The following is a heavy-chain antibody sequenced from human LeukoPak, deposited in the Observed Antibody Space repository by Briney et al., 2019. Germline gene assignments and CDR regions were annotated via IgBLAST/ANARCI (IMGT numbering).Heavy chain of an antibody. CDR1: GGSISSYC. D-gene: IGHD3-10*01. V-gene: IGHV4-59*08. CDR3: ARGVSSGSDY. CDR2: IYYSGST. Sequence: SETLSLTCTVSGGSISSYCWSWIRQPPGKGLEWIGYIYYSGSTNYNPSLKSRVTISVGTSKNQFSLKLSSVTAADTAVYYCARGVSSGSDYWGQGTLVTVSS. J-gene: IGHJ4*02.